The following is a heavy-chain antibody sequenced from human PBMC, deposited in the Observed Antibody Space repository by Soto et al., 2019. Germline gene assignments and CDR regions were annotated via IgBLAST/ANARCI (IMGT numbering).Heavy chain of an antibody. D-gene: IGHD1-20*01. CDR2: IYYSGST. CDR3: AREVIYRVTGNYYYYMDV. CDR1: GGSISSGGYY. V-gene: IGHV4-61*08. J-gene: IGHJ6*03. Sequence: SETLSLTCTVSGGSISSGGYYWRWIRQHPGKGLEWIGYIYYSGSTNYNPSLKSRVTISVDTSKDQFSLKLTSVTAADTAVYYCAREVIYRVTGNYYYYMDVWGKGTTVTVSS.